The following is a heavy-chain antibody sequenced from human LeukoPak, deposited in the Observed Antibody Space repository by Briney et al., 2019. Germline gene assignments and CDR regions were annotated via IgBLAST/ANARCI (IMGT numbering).Heavy chain of an antibody. D-gene: IGHD2-2*02. J-gene: IGHJ4*02. CDR3: ARGGYCSSTSCYKALFFDY. Sequence: SETLSLTCTVSGGSISSYYWSWIRQPRGKGLEWIGYIYYTGSTNYNPSLKSRVTMSVDTSKNQFSLNLSSVTAADTAVYYCARGGYCSSTSCYKALFFDYWGQGTLVTVSS. CDR1: GGSISSYY. CDR2: IYYTGST. V-gene: IGHV4-59*01.